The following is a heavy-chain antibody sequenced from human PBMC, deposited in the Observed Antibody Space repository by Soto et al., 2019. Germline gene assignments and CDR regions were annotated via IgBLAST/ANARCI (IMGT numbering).Heavy chain of an antibody. V-gene: IGHV3-33*01. J-gene: IGHJ6*02. CDR1: GFTFSSYG. Sequence: QVQLVESGGGVVQPGRSLRLSCAASGFTFSSYGMHWVRQAPGKGLEWVAVIWYDGSNKYYADSVKGRFTISRDNSKYTLYLQMISLRAEDTAVYYCARERRLLVLNDYGDYEATPPYYYYYYGMDVWGQGTTVTVSS. CDR3: ARERRLLVLNDYGDYEATPPYYYYYYGMDV. CDR2: IWYDGSNK. D-gene: IGHD4-17*01.